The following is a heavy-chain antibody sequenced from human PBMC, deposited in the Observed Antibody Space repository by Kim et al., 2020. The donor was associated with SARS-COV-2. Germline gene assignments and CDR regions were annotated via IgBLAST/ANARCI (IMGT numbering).Heavy chain of an antibody. CDR1: GGSISSYY. J-gene: IGHJ6*02. D-gene: IGHD3-22*01. CDR2: IYYSEST. V-gene: IGHV4-59*08. CDR3: ARLMDYYDSSGYPLYYYYYGMDV. Sequence: SETLSLTCTVSGGSISSYYWSWIRQPPGKGLEWIGYIYYSESTNYNPSLKSRVTISVDTSKNQFSLKLSSVTAADTAVYYCARLMDYYDSSGYPLYYYYYGMDVWGQWTTVTVSS.